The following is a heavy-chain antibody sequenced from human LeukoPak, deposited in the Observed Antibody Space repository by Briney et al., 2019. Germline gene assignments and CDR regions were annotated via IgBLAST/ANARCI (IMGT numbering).Heavy chain of an antibody. J-gene: IGHJ4*02. V-gene: IGHV4-34*01. CDR1: GGSFSGYY. D-gene: IGHD5-18*01. CDR3: ARALGKRGYSDGSPDY. CDR2: INHSGST. Sequence: SETLSLTCTVCGGSFSGYYWSWIRQPPGKAGEGIGEINHSGSTNYNTSLKSRVTISVDTSKNQFSLKLSSVTAADTAVYYGARALGKRGYSDGSPDYWGQGTLVTVSS.